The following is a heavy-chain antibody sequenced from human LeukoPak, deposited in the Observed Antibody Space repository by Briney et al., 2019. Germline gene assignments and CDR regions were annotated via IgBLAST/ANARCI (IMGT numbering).Heavy chain of an antibody. CDR1: GYTFTGYY. V-gene: IGHV1-2*02. CDR2: INPNSGGT. CDR3: ASPSPDTAMVPFDY. J-gene: IGHJ4*02. D-gene: IGHD5-18*01. Sequence: ASVKVSCKASGYTFTGYYMHWVRQAPGQGLEWMGWINPNSGGTNYAQKFQGRVTMPRDTSISTAYMELSRLRSDDTAVYYCASPSPDTAMVPFDYWGQGTRVTVSS.